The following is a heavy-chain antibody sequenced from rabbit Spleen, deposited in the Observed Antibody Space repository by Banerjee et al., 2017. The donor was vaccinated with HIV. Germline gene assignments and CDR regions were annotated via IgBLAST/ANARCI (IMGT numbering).Heavy chain of an antibody. J-gene: IGHJ4*01. D-gene: IGHD4-2*01. CDR1: GFDFSSGYD. CDR3: ARDAGTGDYIDVYFNL. V-gene: IGHV1S40*01. CDR2: IVTGLDYP. Sequence: QQLVESGGGLVKPGASLTLTCKASGFDFSSGYDMCWVRQAPGKGLEWIACIVTGLDYPYYASWAKGRFTISRTSSTTVTLQMSSLTAADTATYFCARDAGTGDYIDVYFNLWGPGTLVTVS.